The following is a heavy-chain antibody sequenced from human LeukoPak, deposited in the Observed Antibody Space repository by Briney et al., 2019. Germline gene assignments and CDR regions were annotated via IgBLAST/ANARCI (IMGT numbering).Heavy chain of an antibody. CDR2: INTDETTT. J-gene: IGHJ4*02. Sequence: GGSLRLSCAASGFTFNKYWMHWVRQAPGKGLVWVSLINTDETTTKYAASVKGRFTISRDNAKDTLYPQMNSLRPEDTAVYYCARGSWYSFDYWGQGTLVTVSS. CDR3: ARGSWYSFDY. D-gene: IGHD1-1*01. V-gene: IGHV3-74*03. CDR1: GFTFNKYW.